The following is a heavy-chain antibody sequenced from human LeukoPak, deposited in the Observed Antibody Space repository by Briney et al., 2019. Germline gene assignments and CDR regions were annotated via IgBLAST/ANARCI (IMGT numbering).Heavy chain of an antibody. CDR1: GFRFGDDY. CDR2: IWYDGSNK. CDR3: ARDHSSGWYSDYFDY. D-gene: IGHD6-19*01. J-gene: IGHJ4*02. Sequence: PGGSLRLSCAVSGFRFGDDYMSWVRQAPGKGLEWVAVIWYDGSNKYYADSVKGRFTISRDNSKNTLYLQMNSLRAEDTAVYYCARDHSSGWYSDYFDYWGQGTLVTVSS. V-gene: IGHV3-33*08.